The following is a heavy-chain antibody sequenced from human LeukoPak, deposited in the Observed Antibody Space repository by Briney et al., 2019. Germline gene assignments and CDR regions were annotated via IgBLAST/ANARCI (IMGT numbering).Heavy chain of an antibody. CDR3: ARDLFYSVSGTYYNVGRVFNY. CDR1: GYAFTGYY. J-gene: IGHJ4*02. Sequence: ASVKVSCKASGYAFTGYYMHWVRQAPGQGLEWMGWINPNSGGTNYAQKFQGRVTMTRDTSISTAYMELSRLRSDDTAVYYCARDLFYSVSGTYYNVGRVFNYWGQGTLVTVSS. D-gene: IGHD3-10*01. V-gene: IGHV1-2*02. CDR2: INPNSGGT.